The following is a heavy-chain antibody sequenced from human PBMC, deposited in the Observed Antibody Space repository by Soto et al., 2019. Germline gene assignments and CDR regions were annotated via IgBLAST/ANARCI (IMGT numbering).Heavy chain of an antibody. Sequence: GGSLRLSCAASGFSFSNYGMNWVRQAPGKGLEWISYINTDSTSIYQADSVKGRFTISRDNAKNLLYLQMNSLRDEDTAVYHCASTLMITFQMDGRAKRTTVTGSS. CDR2: INTDSTSI. CDR1: GFSFSNYG. J-gene: IGHJ6*04. D-gene: IGHD2-8*01. V-gene: IGHV3-48*02. CDR3: ASTLMITFQMDG.